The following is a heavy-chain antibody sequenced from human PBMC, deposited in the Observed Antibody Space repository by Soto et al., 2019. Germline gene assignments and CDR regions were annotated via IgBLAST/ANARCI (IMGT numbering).Heavy chain of an antibody. J-gene: IGHJ4*02. CDR1: GFTFSSYA. Sequence: EVQLLESRGGFVQPSGSLRRTCTASGFTFSSYAMSWVRQARGKGLEWVSGIIGSGGTAYYAESVQGRFTIARDNSKNTLYLQMNRLRGEDTAVYYCARDSRGLYADHWGPGALVNASS. CDR3: ARDSRGLYADH. V-gene: IGHV3-23*01. D-gene: IGHD6-19*01. CDR2: IIGSGGTA.